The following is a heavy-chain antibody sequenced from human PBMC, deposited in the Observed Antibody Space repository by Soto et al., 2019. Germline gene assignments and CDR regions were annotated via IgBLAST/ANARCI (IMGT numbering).Heavy chain of an antibody. D-gene: IGHD2-15*01. CDR3: ARYILFGGRRSWFHP. V-gene: IGHV4-31*03. Sequence: QVQLQESGPGLVKPSQTLTLTCTVSGGSISNGTYYWSWIRQHPGKGLEWIGHIFSSGITSYNPSLESRLTISVDTSKNQFSLRLNSVTAADTAVYYCARYILFGGRRSWFHPWGQGTLVTVSS. CDR2: IFSSGIT. CDR1: GGSISNGTYY. J-gene: IGHJ5*02.